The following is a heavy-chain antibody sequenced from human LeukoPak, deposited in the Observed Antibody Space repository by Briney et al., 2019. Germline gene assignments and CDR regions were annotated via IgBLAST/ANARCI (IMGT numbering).Heavy chain of an antibody. CDR1: GGSICSYY. CDR3: ARGGASGYDWGYYFDY. V-gene: IGHV4-59*01. Sequence: PSETLSLTCTVSGGSICSYYWSWIRQPPGKGLEWIGYIYYSGSTNYNPSLKSRVTISVDTSKNQFSLKLSSVTAADTAVYYCARGGASGYDWGYYFDYWGQGTLVTVSS. CDR2: IYYSGST. D-gene: IGHD5-12*01. J-gene: IGHJ4*02.